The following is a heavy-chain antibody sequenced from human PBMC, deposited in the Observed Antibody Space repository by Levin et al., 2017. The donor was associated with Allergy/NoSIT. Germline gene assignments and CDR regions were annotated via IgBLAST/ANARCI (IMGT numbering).Heavy chain of an antibody. V-gene: IGHV3-53*01. CDR1: GFTVSSNY. CDR2: FYSGGST. Sequence: GGSLRLSCAASGFTVSSNYMSWVRQAPGKGLEWVSVFYSGGSTYYADSVKGRFTISRDNSKNTLYLQMNSLRAEDTAVYYCARVGYYYYGMDVWGQGTTVTVSS. J-gene: IGHJ6*02. CDR3: ARVGYYYYGMDV.